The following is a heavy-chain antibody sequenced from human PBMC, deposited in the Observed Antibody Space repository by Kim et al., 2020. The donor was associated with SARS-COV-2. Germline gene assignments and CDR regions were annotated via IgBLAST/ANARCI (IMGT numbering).Heavy chain of an antibody. CDR1: GYSFTSFG. V-gene: IGHV1-18*01. J-gene: IGHJ4*01. CDR2: ILSLNGNT. D-gene: IGHD2-2*01. CDR3: ARRGDRPYCSSANCFLDY. Sequence: ASVKVSCKASGYSFTSFGITWLRQAPGQGLEWMGLILSLNGNTGYAQKFQDRVSMTADKSTNTVVMELRGLRQDDTAVYFCARRGDRPYCSSANCFLDYW.